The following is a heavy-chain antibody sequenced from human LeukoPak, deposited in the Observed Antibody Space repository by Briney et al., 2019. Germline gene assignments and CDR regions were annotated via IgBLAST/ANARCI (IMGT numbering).Heavy chain of an antibody. CDR1: GYTFTSYA. J-gene: IGHJ4*02. D-gene: IGHD6-13*01. CDR3: ARDRYSSSWPFEY. CDR2: INTKTGNQ. V-gene: IGHV7-4-1*02. Sequence: ASVKVSCKASGYTFTSYAMNWVRQAPGQGLEWMGWINTKTGNQTYVQGFTGRFAFSLDTSVSTAYLQISSLKPEDTAVYYCARDRYSSSWPFEYWGQGTLVTVSS.